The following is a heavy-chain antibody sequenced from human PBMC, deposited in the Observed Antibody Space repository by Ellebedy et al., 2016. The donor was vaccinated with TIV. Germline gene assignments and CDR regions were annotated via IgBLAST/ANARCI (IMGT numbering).Heavy chain of an antibody. CDR3: ARHFAHSRYDP. J-gene: IGHJ5*02. Sequence: MPSETLSLTCTVSGDSLRSSPYHWGWIRQPPGKGLEWIGSISYSGDTFYSPSLKSRVTISVDTSKNHFSLKLSSVTAADTAVYYCARHFAHSRYDPWGQGTLVTVSS. V-gene: IGHV4-39*01. D-gene: IGHD2-15*01. CDR2: ISYSGDT. CDR1: GDSLRSSPYH.